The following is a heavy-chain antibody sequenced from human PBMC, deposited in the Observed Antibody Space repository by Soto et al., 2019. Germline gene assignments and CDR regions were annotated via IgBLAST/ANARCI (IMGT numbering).Heavy chain of an antibody. D-gene: IGHD2-2*01. CDR3: ARDADIVLVPAARGWFDP. CDR2: IIPIFGTA. Sequence: QVQLVQSGAEVKKPGSSVKVSCKASGGTFSSYAISWVRQAPGQGLEWMGGIIPIFGTANYAQKFQGRVTITADESTSTAYMELSSLRSEDTAVYYCARDADIVLVPAARGWFDPWGKGNLVTVSS. CDR1: GGTFSSYA. V-gene: IGHV1-69*12. J-gene: IGHJ5*02.